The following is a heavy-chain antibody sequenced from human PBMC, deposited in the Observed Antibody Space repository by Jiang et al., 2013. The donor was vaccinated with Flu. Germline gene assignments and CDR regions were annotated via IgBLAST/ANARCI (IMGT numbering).Heavy chain of an antibody. V-gene: IGHV4-34*12. Sequence: SGNFWSWIRQSPGKGLELDLGKSFLVKDESTNYNPSFKSRVTISGDTSKSQFSLNLRSVTASDTAVYFCAKNGGVQGWFDPWGRGTPVTVSS. CDR3: AKNGGVQGWFDP. D-gene: IGHD2-8*02. J-gene: IGHJ5*02. CDR2: SFLVKDEST. CDR1: SGNF.